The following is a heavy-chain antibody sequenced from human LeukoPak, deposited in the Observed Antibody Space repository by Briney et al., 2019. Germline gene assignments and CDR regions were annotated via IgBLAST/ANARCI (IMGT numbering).Heavy chain of an antibody. CDR2: IYTSGGT. J-gene: IGHJ4*02. CDR1: GGSISSYY. V-gene: IGHV4-4*09. D-gene: IGHD6-6*01. CDR3: ARQEYSSSGWGFDY. Sequence: PSETLSLTCTVSGGSISSYYWSWIRQPPGKGLEWIGYIYTSGGTNYNPSLKSRVTISVDTSKNQFSLKLSSVTAADTAVYYCARQEYSSSGWGFDYWGQGTLVTVSS.